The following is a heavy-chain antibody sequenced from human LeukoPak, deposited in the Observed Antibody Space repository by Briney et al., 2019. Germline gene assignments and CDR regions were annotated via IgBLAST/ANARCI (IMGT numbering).Heavy chain of an antibody. CDR3: AREKEGYVFWSVYQPPEAFDI. Sequence: GASVKVSCKASGYTFTSYGISWVRQAPGQGLEWMGWISAYNGNTNYAQKLQGRVTMTTDTSTSTAYMELRSLRSDDTAVYYCAREKEGYVFWSVYQPPEAFDIGAKGKRVTVSS. CDR2: ISAYNGNT. J-gene: IGHJ3*02. V-gene: IGHV1-18*01. D-gene: IGHD3-3*01. CDR1: GYTFTSYG.